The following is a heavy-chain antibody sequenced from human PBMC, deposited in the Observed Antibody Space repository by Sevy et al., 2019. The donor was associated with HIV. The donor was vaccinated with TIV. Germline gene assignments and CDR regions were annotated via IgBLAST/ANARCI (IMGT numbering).Heavy chain of an antibody. Sequence: GGSLRLSCEASGFPFTNHGVHWVRQAPGKGLAWVALMWFDGSNKYYADSVKGRFTVSRGDSKNTLYLQMNSRRADDTAIYYCARDREFYDHGEYGPTSAPDLWGQGTLVTVSS. D-gene: IGHD4-17*01. CDR1: GFPFTNHG. CDR2: MWFDGSNK. J-gene: IGHJ5*02. CDR3: ARDREFYDHGEYGPTSAPDL. V-gene: IGHV3-33*08.